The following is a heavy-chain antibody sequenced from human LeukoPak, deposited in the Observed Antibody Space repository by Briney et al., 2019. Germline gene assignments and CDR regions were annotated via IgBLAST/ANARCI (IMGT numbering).Heavy chain of an antibody. Sequence: GGSLRLSCAASGFSFSKYWMHWVRQTPGEGLVWVSRIKEDGTYTSYADSVKGRFTISRDNARNTVFLQMNSLRAEDTAVYYCARDFDMGITPGDDFDFWGQGTLVTVSS. D-gene: IGHD3-9*01. CDR1: GFSFSKYW. CDR3: ARDFDMGITPGDDFDF. V-gene: IGHV3-74*01. CDR2: IKEDGTYT. J-gene: IGHJ4*02.